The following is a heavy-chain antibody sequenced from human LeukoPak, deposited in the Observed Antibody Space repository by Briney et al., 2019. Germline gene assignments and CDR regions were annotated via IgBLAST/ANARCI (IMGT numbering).Heavy chain of an antibody. D-gene: IGHD3-10*01. CDR1: GYTLTELS. J-gene: IGHJ4*02. V-gene: IGHV1-24*01. Sequence: ASVKVSCKVSGYTLTELSMHWVRQAPGKGPEWMGGFDPEDGETIYAQKFQGRVTMTEDTSTDTAYMELSSLRSEDTAVYYCATVYVLLWFGELSAPYYFDYWGQGTLVTVSS. CDR2: FDPEDGET. CDR3: ATVYVLLWFGELSAPYYFDY.